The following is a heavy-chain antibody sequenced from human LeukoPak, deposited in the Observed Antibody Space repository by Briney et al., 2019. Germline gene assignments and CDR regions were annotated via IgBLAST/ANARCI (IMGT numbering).Heavy chain of an antibody. J-gene: IGHJ3*02. D-gene: IGHD7-27*01. CDR2: ISWNSGSI. V-gene: IGHV3-9*01. CDR3: AKDPPEQLGGLDDAFDI. CDR1: GFTFDDYA. Sequence: PGRSLRLSCAASGFTFDDYAMHWVRQAPGKGLEWVSGISWNSGSIGYADSVKGRFTISRDNAKNTLYLQMNSLRAEDTAVYYCAKDPPEQLGGLDDAFDIWGQGTMVTVSS.